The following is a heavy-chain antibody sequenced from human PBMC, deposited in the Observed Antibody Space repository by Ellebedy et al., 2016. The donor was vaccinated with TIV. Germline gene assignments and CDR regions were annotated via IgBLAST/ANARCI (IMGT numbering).Heavy chain of an antibody. CDR1: GGTFSSYA. V-gene: IGHV1-69*13. J-gene: IGHJ6*02. CDR2: IIPIFGTA. Sequence: SVKVSXXASGGTFSSYAISWVRQAPGQGLEWMGGIIPIFGTANYAQKFQGRVTITADESTSTAYMELSSLRSEDTAVYYCARGGGIAVAVTYYYYGMDVWGQGTTVTVSS. D-gene: IGHD6-19*01. CDR3: ARGGGIAVAVTYYYYGMDV.